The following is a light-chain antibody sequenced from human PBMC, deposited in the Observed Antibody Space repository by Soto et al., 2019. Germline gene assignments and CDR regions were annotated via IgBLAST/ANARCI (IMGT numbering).Light chain of an antibody. CDR3: QQFYDYPLT. CDR2: DAS. V-gene: IGKV1D-13*01. CDR1: QGISTL. J-gene: IGKJ4*01. Sequence: AIQLTQSPSSLSASVGDRVTITCRASQGISTLFAWYQQKPGKPPNLLIYDASTLESGVPSRFSGSGSGTDFTITISSLQHEDFATYYCQQFYDYPLTFGGGTKVEI.